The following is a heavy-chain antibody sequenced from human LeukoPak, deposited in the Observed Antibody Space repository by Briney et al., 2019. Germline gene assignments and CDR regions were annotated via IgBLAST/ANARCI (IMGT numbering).Heavy chain of an antibody. V-gene: IGHV4-38-2*02. CDR1: GYFSTGYY. Sequence: SETLSLTCTVSGYFSTGYYWGWIRQPPGKGLEWIASIRHDGHTYNNPSLKSQATISVDMSRNQFSLRLNSLTAADTAVYYCARQVATKGEWAFDVWGQGRMVTVSS. D-gene: IGHD5-12*01. J-gene: IGHJ3*01. CDR2: IRHDGHT. CDR3: ARQVATKGEWAFDV.